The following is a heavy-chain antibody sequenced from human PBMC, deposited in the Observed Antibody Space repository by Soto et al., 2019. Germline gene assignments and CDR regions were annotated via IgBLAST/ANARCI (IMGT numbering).Heavy chain of an antibody. J-gene: IGHJ3*02. CDR3: ARDHRGGTDAFDI. D-gene: IGHD2-15*01. V-gene: IGHV1-18*01. CDR2: ISAYNGNT. Sequence: QVQLVQSGAEVKKPGASVKVSFKASGYTFTSFGISWVRQAPGQWLEWMGWISAYNGNTNYAENLQGRVTTPTDTSTSTAYMELSSLRSDYTAVYYCARDHRGGTDAFDIWCQGKMVTVSS. CDR1: GYTFTSFG.